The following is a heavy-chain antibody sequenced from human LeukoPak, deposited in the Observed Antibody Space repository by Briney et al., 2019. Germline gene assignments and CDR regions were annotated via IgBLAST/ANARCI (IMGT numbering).Heavy chain of an antibody. Sequence: GGSLRLSCAASGFTFNNNWMSWVRQAPGKGLEWVAHIKQDGSEKYFVDSVKGRFTISRDNAKNSLYLQMNSLRAEDTAVYYCARYSRSWDLDYWGQGTLVTVSS. CDR3: ARYSRSWDLDY. CDR1: GFTFNNNW. CDR2: IKQDGSEK. J-gene: IGHJ4*02. V-gene: IGHV3-7*01. D-gene: IGHD6-13*01.